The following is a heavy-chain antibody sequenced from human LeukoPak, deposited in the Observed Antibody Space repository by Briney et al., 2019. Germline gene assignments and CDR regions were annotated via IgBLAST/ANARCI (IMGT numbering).Heavy chain of an antibody. CDR3: ARAQSYYDFWSGSYYFDY. J-gene: IGHJ4*02. CDR2: INPSGGST. D-gene: IGHD3-3*01. CDR1: GYTFTSYY. V-gene: IGHV1-46*01. Sequence: AXXKVSCKASGYTFTSYYMHWVRQAPGQGLEWMGIINPSGGSTSYAQKFQGRVTMTRDTSTSTVYMELSSLRSEDTAVYHCARAQSYYDFWSGSYYFDYWGQGTLVTVSS.